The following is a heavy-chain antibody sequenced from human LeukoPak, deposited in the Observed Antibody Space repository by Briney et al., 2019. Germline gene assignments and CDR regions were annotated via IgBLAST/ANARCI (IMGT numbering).Heavy chain of an antibody. V-gene: IGHV1-24*01. Sequence: ASVKVSCKVSGHTLTELSIHWVRQAPGKGLEWMGGFDPEDGETIHAQKFQGRVTMTEDTSTDTASVELSSLRSEDTAVHYCATLGIATAGTGYDYWGQGTLVIVSS. J-gene: IGHJ4*02. CDR3: ATLGIATAGTGYDY. CDR1: GHTLTELS. CDR2: FDPEDGET. D-gene: IGHD6-13*01.